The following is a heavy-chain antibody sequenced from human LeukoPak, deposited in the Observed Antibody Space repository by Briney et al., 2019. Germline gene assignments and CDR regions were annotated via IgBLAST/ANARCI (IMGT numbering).Heavy chain of an antibody. CDR3: ARQNLLMVVPASDAFDI. J-gene: IGHJ3*02. Sequence: EGTLRLSCADSGLTGKSYSLSCGRHTQGKGLEWVSSISSSSSYIYYADSVKGRFTISRDNAKNSLYLQMNSLRAEDTAVYYCARQNLLMVVPASDAFDIWGQGTMVTVSS. V-gene: IGHV3-21*01. CDR2: ISSSSSYI. CDR1: GLTGKSYS. D-gene: IGHD2-2*01.